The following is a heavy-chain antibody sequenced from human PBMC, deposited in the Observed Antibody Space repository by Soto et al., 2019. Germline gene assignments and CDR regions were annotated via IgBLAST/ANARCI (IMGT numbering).Heavy chain of an antibody. V-gene: IGHV3-30*18. CDR3: AKGGSYDLRFIDY. D-gene: IGHD1-26*01. Sequence: QVQLVESGGGVVQPGRSLRLSCAASGFTFSSYGMHWVRQAPGKGLEWVAVISYDGSNKYYADSVKGRFTISRDNSKNPLYLQMNSLRAEDTAVYYCAKGGSYDLRFIDYWGQGTLVTVSS. CDR1: GFTFSSYG. J-gene: IGHJ4*02. CDR2: ISYDGSNK.